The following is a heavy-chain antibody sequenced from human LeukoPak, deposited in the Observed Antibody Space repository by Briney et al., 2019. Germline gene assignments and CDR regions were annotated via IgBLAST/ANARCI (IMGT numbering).Heavy chain of an antibody. CDR1: GYRFTNYW. Sequence: GESLKISCKSSGYRFTNYWIGWVRQMPGKGLEWMGVVYPDDSDTRYSPSFQGQVTISADKSISTAYLQWSSLEASDTAMYYCARPGREDSDRWENAFDIWGQGTMVTVSS. CDR3: ARPGREDSDRWENAFDI. CDR2: VYPDDSDT. D-gene: IGHD1-26*01. V-gene: IGHV5-51*01. J-gene: IGHJ3*02.